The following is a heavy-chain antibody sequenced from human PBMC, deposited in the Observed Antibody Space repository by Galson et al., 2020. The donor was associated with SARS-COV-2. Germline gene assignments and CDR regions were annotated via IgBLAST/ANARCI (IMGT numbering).Heavy chain of an antibody. D-gene: IGHD1-26*01. V-gene: IGHV3-9*01. CDR2: ISWNSGSI. J-gene: IGHJ4*02. Sequence: GGSLRLSCAASGFTFDDYDMHWVRQAPGKGLEWVSGISWNSGSIGYADSVKGRFTISRDNAKNSLYLQMNSLRAEDTALYYCAKDSGSYYDNSRFDYGGQGTLVTVSS. CDR1: GFTFDDYD. CDR3: AKDSGSYYDNSRFDY.